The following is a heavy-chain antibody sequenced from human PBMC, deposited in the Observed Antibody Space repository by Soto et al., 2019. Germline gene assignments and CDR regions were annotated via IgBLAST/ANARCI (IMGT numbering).Heavy chain of an antibody. CDR2: IIPFFGTA. V-gene: IGHV1-69*13. J-gene: IGHJ4*02. Sequence: SVKVSCKASGGTFSTFGISWVRQAPGQGLEWMGGIIPFFGTARYSQKFEDRITITADESTNAVYMDLRSLTSEDTAIYYCAKSAPMDAGDKYYYDFWGQGXLVTVSS. CDR1: GGTFSTFG. D-gene: IGHD4-17*01. CDR3: AKSAPMDAGDKYYYDF.